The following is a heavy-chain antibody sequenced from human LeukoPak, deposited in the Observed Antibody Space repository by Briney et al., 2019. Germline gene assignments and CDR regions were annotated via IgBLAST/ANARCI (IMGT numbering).Heavy chain of an antibody. Sequence: PGGSLRLSCAASGFTFSSYAMHWVRQAPGKGLEWVAVISYDGSNKYYADSVKGRFTIPRDNSKNTLYLEMNSLRIEDTAVYYCASEEVVVAADQYWGQGTLVTVSS. CDR1: GFTFSSYA. D-gene: IGHD2-15*01. CDR2: ISYDGSNK. V-gene: IGHV3-30*04. CDR3: ASEEVVVAADQY. J-gene: IGHJ4*02.